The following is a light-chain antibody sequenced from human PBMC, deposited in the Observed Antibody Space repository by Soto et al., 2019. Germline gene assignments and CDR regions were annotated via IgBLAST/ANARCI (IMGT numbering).Light chain of an antibody. V-gene: IGKV1-5*03. CDR1: QSLNSL. J-gene: IGKJ1*01. Sequence: DIQMTQSPSTLSASVGDRVTITCRASQSLNSLLAWYQQKPGRAPKLLIYKASTLKSGVPSRFSGSGSGTEFTLTISSLQPDDFATYYCQHYNSYSEAFGQGTKVDIK. CDR2: KAS. CDR3: QHYNSYSEA.